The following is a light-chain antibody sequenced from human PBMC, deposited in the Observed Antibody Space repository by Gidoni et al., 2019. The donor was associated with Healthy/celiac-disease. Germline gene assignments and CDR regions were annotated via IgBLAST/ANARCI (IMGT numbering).Light chain of an antibody. V-gene: IGLV2-23*01. CDR3: CSYAGSSTPYV. CDR2: EGS. CDR1: SSDVGSYNL. Sequence: QSALTQPASVSGSLGKSITISCTGTSSDVGSYNLVSWYQQQPGKAPKLMIYEGSKRPSGVSNRFSGSKSGNTASLTISGLQAEDEADYYCCSYAGSSTPYVFGTGTKVTVL. J-gene: IGLJ1*01.